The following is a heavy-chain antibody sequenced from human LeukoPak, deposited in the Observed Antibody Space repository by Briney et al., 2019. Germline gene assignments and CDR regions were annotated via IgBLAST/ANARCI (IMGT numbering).Heavy chain of an antibody. V-gene: IGHV3-48*04. J-gene: IGHJ3*01. CDR2: ISSSGSTI. Sequence: GGSLRLSCAASGFTFSSYGMHWVRLAPGKGLEWVSFISSSGSTIYYADSVKGRFTISRDNAKNSLYLQMNSLRAEDTAVFYCARGGNTGYNYNAFDVWGQGTMVTVSS. CDR3: ARGGNTGYNYNAFDV. CDR1: GFTFSSYG. D-gene: IGHD3-22*01.